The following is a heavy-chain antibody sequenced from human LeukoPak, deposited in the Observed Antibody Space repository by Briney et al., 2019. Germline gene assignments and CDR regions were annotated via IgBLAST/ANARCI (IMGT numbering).Heavy chain of an antibody. V-gene: IGHV3-30-3*01. J-gene: IGHJ3*02. D-gene: IGHD5-18*01. CDR3: ARPVDTAMVNAFNI. CDR1: GFTFSSYA. CDR2: ISYDGSLK. Sequence: GGSLRLSCAASGFTFSSYAMHWVRQAPGKGLEWVALISYDGSLKYYADSVKGRITISRDNSKNTLYLQMDSLRAEDTAIYYCARPVDTAMVNAFNIWGQGTKVTVSS.